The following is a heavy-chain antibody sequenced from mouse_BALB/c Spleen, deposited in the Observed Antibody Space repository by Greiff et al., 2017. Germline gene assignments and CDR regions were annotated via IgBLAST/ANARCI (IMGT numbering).Heavy chain of an antibody. CDR3: ARRPATDWYFDV. J-gene: IGHJ1*01. V-gene: IGHV2-9*02. CDR1: GFSLTSYG. D-gene: IGHD1-2*01. Sequence: QVQLKESGPGLVAPSQSLSITCTVSGFSLTSYGVHWVRQPPGKGLEWLGVIWAGGSTNYNSALMSRLSISKDNSKSQVFLKMNSLQTDDTAMYYCARRPATDWYFDVWGAGTTVTVSS. CDR2: IWAGGST.